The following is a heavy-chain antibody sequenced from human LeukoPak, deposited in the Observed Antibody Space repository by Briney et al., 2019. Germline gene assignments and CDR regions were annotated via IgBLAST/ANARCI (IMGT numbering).Heavy chain of an antibody. J-gene: IGHJ4*02. D-gene: IGHD2-15*01. CDR2: KSGIA. Sequence: SETLSLTCAVPGYSINNAHYWAWIRQPPGKGLEWIGNKSGIASYNPSLKSRVTISLDTSKNHFSLNLRSVTAADTAVYFCARASVEHSIVAGDYFDYWGQGTLVTVSS. CDR1: GYSINNAHY. CDR3: ARASVEHSIVAGDYFDY. V-gene: IGHV4-38-2*01.